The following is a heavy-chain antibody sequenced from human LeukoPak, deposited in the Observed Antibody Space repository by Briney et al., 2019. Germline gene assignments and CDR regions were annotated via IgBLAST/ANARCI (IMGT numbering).Heavy chain of an antibody. CDR3: ARLVWLGESPGSWFDS. CDR1: GGSISSYY. J-gene: IGHJ5*01. CDR2: IYTSGST. V-gene: IGHV4-4*07. D-gene: IGHD3-10*01. Sequence: SSETLSLTCTVSGGSISSYYWSWIRQPAGKGLEWIGRIYTSGSTNYNPSLKSRVTMSVDTSKNQFSLKLSSVTAADTAVYYCARLVWLGESPGSWFDSWGQGTLVTVSS.